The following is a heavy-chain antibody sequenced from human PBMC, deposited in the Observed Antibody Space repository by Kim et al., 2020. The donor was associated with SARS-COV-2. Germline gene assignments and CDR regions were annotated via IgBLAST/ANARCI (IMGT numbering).Heavy chain of an antibody. CDR3: ARGRIAASSGYWFDP. D-gene: IGHD6-13*01. V-gene: IGHV4-34*01. Sequence: SLKSRVTISVDTSKNQFSLKLSSVTAADTSVYYCARGRIAASSGYWFDPWGQGTLVTVSS. J-gene: IGHJ5*02.